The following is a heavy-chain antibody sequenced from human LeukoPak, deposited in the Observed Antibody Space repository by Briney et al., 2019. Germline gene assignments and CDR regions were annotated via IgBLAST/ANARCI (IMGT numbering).Heavy chain of an antibody. J-gene: IGHJ3*02. Sequence: TETLSLTCSVSGGSISRYHWSWIPQPRGKGVEGIGYIYYSGSTNYNPSLKSRVTMSVDTSKNQFSLKLTSVTAADTAVYYCARLRPVAGYGAFDIWGHGTMVTVSA. D-gene: IGHD6-19*01. V-gene: IGHV4-59*08. CDR2: IYYSGST. CDR3: ARLRPVAGYGAFDI. CDR1: GGSISRYH.